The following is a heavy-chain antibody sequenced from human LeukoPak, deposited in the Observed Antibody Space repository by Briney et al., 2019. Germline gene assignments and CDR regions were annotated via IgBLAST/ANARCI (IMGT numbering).Heavy chain of an antibody. CDR2: ISGTASRT. CDR1: GFTFSNYA. Sequence: PGGSLRLSCAASGFTFSNYAMNWVRQAPGKGLEWVSAISGTASRTYYADSVKGRFTISRDNSENTLYLQMNSLGAEDTAVYYCAKETTAAGTSGDYWGQGTLVTVSS. CDR3: AKETTAAGTSGDY. D-gene: IGHD6-13*01. J-gene: IGHJ4*02. V-gene: IGHV3-23*01.